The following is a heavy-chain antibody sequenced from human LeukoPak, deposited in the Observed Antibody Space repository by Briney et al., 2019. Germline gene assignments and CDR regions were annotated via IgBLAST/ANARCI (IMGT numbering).Heavy chain of an antibody. V-gene: IGHV3-66*04. CDR3: ARRAGAYSHPYDY. D-gene: IGHD4/OR15-4a*01. Sequence: GGSLRLSCAASGFTVSSNDMSWVRQAPGKGLEWVSLIYSGRSTYYADSVKGRFIISRDNSKNTLYLQMNSLRAEDTAVYYCARRAGAYSHPYDYWGQGTLVTVSS. CDR2: IYSGRST. J-gene: IGHJ4*02. CDR1: GFTVSSND.